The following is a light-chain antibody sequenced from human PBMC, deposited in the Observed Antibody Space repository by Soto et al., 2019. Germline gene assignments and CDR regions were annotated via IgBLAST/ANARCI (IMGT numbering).Light chain of an antibody. J-gene: IGKJ4*01. Sequence: EIVLTQSPGTLSLSPGERATLSCRASQSVSSSYLAWYQQTPGQAPRLLIYGASNRATGIPDRFSGSGSGTDFPLTISRLEPEDFAVYYCQRYGTSPFPRLTFGGGTTVEIK. CDR2: GAS. CDR1: QSVSSSY. V-gene: IGKV3-20*01. CDR3: QRYGTSPFPRLT.